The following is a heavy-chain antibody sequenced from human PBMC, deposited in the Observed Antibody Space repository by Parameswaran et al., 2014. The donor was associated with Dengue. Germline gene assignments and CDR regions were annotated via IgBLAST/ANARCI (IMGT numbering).Heavy chain of an antibody. D-gene: IGHD6-13*01. CDR2: ISSSSSYI. J-gene: IGHJ6*02. V-gene: IGHV3-21*01. Sequence: KWIRQPPGKGLEWVSSISSSSSYIYYADSVKGRFTISRDNAKNSLYLQMNSLRAEDTAVYYCAREHSSSDYYYYYGMDVWGQGTTVTVSS. CDR3: AREHSSSDYYYYYGMDV.